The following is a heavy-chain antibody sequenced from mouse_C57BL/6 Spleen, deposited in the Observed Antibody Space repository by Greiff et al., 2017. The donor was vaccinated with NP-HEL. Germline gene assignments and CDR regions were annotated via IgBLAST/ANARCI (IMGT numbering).Heavy chain of an antibody. Sequence: QVQLQQSGTELVKPGASVKLSCKASGYTFTSYWMHWVKQRPGQGLEWIGNINPSNGGTNYNEKFKSKATLTVDKSSSTAYMQLSSLTSEDSAVYYCARGGVTTVVGWYFDVWGTGTTVTVSS. V-gene: IGHV1-53*01. CDR1: GYTFTSYW. J-gene: IGHJ1*03. CDR2: INPSNGGT. D-gene: IGHD1-1*01. CDR3: ARGGVTTVVGWYFDV.